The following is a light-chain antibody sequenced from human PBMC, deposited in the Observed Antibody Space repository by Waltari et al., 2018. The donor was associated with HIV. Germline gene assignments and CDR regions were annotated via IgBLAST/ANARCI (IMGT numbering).Light chain of an antibody. CDR1: SSNIGSNT. CDR2: SNN. CDR3: AAWDDRLNLWV. Sequence: QSVLTKPPSASGTPGQRVTISCSGSSSNIGSNTVNWYQQLPGTAPKLLISSNNQRPSGVPDRFSGSKSGTSASLAISGLQSEDEARYYCAAWDDRLNLWVFGGGTKLTVL. V-gene: IGLV1-44*01. J-gene: IGLJ3*02.